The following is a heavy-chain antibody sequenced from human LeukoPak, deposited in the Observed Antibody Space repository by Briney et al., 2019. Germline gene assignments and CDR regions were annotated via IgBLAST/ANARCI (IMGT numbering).Heavy chain of an antibody. Sequence: PSETLSLTCTVSGGSISSYYWSWIRQPPGKGLEWVGYIYYSGSTNYSPSLQSRVTISVDTSKNQFSLNLSSVTAADTAVYYCARGLGYCSGGSCYPFDYWGQGTLVTVSP. CDR1: GGSISSYY. CDR2: IYYSGST. V-gene: IGHV4-59*01. J-gene: IGHJ4*02. D-gene: IGHD2-15*01. CDR3: ARGLGYCSGGSCYPFDY.